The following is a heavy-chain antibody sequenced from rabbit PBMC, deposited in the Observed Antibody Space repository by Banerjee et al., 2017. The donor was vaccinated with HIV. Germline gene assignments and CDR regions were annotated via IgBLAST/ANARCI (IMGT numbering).Heavy chain of an antibody. CDR2: IDTGSGSA. V-gene: IGHV1S40*01. D-gene: IGHD1-1*01. CDR1: GIDFSSYYD. CDR3: AREDGVGSGYPTRLDL. Sequence: QSLEESGGGLVKPGASLTLTCTASGIDFSSYYDMCWVRQAPGKGLEWIACIDTGSGSAWYASWVNGRFTISKTSSTTVTLQMTSLTAADTATYFCAREDGVGSGYPTRLDLWGQGTLVTVS. J-gene: IGHJ3*01.